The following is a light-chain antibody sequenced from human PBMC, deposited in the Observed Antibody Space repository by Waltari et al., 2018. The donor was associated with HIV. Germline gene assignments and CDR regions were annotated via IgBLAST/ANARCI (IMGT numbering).Light chain of an antibody. CDR3: QQYNNWPRT. Sequence: EIVMTQSPATLSVSPGERANLSCRASQSVSSNLAWPQQEPGQAPRLLIYGASTRATGIPARFSGSGSGTEFTLTISSLQSEDFAVYYCQQYNNWPRTFGQGTKLEIK. CDR2: GAS. J-gene: IGKJ2*01. CDR1: QSVSSN. V-gene: IGKV3-15*01.